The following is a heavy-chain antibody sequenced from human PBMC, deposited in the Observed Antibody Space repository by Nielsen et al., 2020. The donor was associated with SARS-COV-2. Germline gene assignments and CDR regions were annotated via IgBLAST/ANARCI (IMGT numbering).Heavy chain of an antibody. J-gene: IGHJ1*01. V-gene: IGHV3-33*06. Sequence: GESLKLSCAASGFTFSSYAMHWVRQAPGKGLEWVAVIWYDGGNEYYADSVKGRFTISRDNSKNTLYVQMNSLRVEDTAVYFCAKGSVYMEYFDHWGQGTLVTVSS. CDR2: IWYDGGNE. D-gene: IGHD5-18*01. CDR1: GFTFSSYA. CDR3: AKGSVYMEYFDH.